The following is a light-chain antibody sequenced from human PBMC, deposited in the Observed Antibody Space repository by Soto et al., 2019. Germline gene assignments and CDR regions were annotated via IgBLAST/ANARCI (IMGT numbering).Light chain of an antibody. J-gene: IGKJ2*01. CDR2: GAS. CDR1: QSVSPN. Sequence: EIVMTQSPATLSVSPGERATLSCRASQSVSPNLAWYQQKPGQAPRLLIYGASTRATGIPVRFSGSGSGTDFTLTVSSLQPEDFAVYYCQSGVTFGQGTKLEIK. V-gene: IGKV3-15*01. CDR3: QSGVT.